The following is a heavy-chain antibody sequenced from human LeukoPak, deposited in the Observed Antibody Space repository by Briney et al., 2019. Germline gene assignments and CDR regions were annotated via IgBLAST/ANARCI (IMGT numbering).Heavy chain of an antibody. D-gene: IGHD5-18*01. V-gene: IGHV3-74*01. J-gene: IGHJ4*02. CDR3: AKDQRIQLWYTFDY. CDR2: INDDGSDT. Sequence: GGSLRLSCAASGFTFKLYWMHWVRQVPGKAPVWVSRINDDGSDTRYADSVKGRFTISRDNSKNTLYLQMNSLRAEDTAVYYCAKDQRIQLWYTFDYWGQGTLVTVSS. CDR1: GFTFKLYW.